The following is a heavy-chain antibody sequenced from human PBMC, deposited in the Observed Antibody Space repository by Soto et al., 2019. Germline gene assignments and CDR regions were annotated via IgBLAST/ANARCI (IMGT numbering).Heavy chain of an antibody. V-gene: IGHV4-61*01. J-gene: IGHJ6*02. Sequence: PSETLSLTCTVSGGSVSSGSYYWSWIRQPPGKGLEWIGYIYYSGSTNYNPSLKSRVTISVDTSKNQFSLKLSSVTAADTAVYYCARARSIYCSGGSCYYYYYGMDVWGQGTTVTVSS. CDR3: ARARSIYCSGGSCYYYYYGMDV. D-gene: IGHD2-15*01. CDR2: IYYSGST. CDR1: GGSVSSGSYY.